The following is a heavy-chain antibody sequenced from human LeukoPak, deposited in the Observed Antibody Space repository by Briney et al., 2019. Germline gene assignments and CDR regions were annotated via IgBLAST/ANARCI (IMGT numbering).Heavy chain of an antibody. J-gene: IGHJ4*02. CDR3: ARLRGVYYYDSSGYYYDY. D-gene: IGHD3-22*01. CDR2: IYTSGST. CDR1: SYSISSGYY. Sequence: SETLSLTCTVSSYSISSGYYWSWIRQPAGKGLEWIGRIYTSGSTNYNPSLKSRVTISVDTSKNQFSLKLSSVTAADTAVYYCARLRGVYYYDSSGYYYDYWGQGTLVTVSS. V-gene: IGHV4-61*02.